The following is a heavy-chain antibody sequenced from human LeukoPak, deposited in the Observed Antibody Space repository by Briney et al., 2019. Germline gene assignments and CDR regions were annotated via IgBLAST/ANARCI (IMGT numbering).Heavy chain of an antibody. CDR2: IIPIFGTA. Sequence: GASVKVSCKASGGTFSSYAISWVRQAPAQGLEWMGGIIPIFGTANYAQKFQGRVTITADESTSTAYMELSSLRSEDTAVYYCASCYGDYVPFDYWGQGTLVTVSS. CDR3: ASCYGDYVPFDY. D-gene: IGHD4-17*01. V-gene: IGHV1-69*13. J-gene: IGHJ4*02. CDR1: GGTFSSYA.